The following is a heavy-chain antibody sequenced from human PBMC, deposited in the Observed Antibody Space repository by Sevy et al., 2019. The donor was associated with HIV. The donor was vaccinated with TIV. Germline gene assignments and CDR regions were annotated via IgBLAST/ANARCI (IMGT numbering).Heavy chain of an antibody. CDR2: ISGSGVRT. J-gene: IGHJ4*02. V-gene: IGHV3-23*01. Sequence: GGSLRLSCAASRFTLRSYAMIWVRQAPGKGLEWVSAISGSGVRTYYADSVKGRFTISRDNAKNTLYLQMNSLRAEDTAVYYCAKDVRYDSSGYFDYWGQGILVTVSS. CDR3: AKDVRYDSSGYFDY. D-gene: IGHD3-22*01. CDR1: RFTLRSYA.